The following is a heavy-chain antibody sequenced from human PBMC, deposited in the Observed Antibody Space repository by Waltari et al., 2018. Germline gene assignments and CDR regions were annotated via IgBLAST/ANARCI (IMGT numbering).Heavy chain of an antibody. CDR3: ARAIAAAGTD. CDR2: INHSGST. J-gene: IGHJ4*02. CDR1: GGSFSGYY. V-gene: IGHV4-34*01. D-gene: IGHD6-13*01. Sequence: QVQLQQWGAGLLKPSETLSLTCAVYGGSFSGYYWSWIRQPPGKGLEWIGEINHSGSTNYNPSLKSRVTISVDTSKNQFSLKLSSVTAADTAVYYCARAIAAAGTDWGQGTLVTVSS.